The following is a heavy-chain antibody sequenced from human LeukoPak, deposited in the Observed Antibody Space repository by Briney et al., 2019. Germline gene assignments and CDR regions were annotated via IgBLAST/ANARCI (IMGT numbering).Heavy chain of an antibody. J-gene: IGHJ6*02. Sequence: GESLRLSCAASGFTFSTYSMNWVRQAPGRGLEWVSSITISTTVTHIFYADSVTGRFTISRDNADNSLFLQMNSLRAEDTAVYYCARALGDQQDYYYGMDVWGQGTTVSVAS. CDR3: ARALGDQQDYYYGMDV. V-gene: IGHV3-21*01. CDR2: ITISTTVTHI. D-gene: IGHD2-2*01. CDR1: GFTFSTYS.